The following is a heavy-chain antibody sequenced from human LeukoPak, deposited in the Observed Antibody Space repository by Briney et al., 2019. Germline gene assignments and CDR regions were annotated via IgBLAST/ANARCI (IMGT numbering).Heavy chain of an antibody. V-gene: IGHV4-59*08. CDR2: IYYSGST. CDR1: GGSISSYY. J-gene: IGHJ6*02. CDR3: ARHQTTVTPSDYYYYYGMDV. Sequence: SETLSLTCTVSGGSISSYYWSWIRQPPGKGLEWIGYIYYSGSTNYNPSLKSRVTISVDTSKNQFSLKLSSVTAADTAVYYCARHQTTVTPSDYYYYYGMDVWGQGTTVTVSS. D-gene: IGHD4-17*01.